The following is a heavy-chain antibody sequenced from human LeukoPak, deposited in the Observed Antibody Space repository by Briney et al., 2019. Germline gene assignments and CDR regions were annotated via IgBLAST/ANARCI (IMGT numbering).Heavy chain of an antibody. CDR1: GYTFTSYG. Sequence: GAAVKVSCKASGYTFTSYGISWVRQAPGQGLEWMGWISAYNGNTNYAQKLQGRVTMTTDTSTSTAYMELRSLRSDDTAVYYCARADNDILTGYYTPWGQGTLVTVSS. D-gene: IGHD3-9*01. V-gene: IGHV1-18*01. J-gene: IGHJ5*02. CDR2: ISAYNGNT. CDR3: ARADNDILTGYYTP.